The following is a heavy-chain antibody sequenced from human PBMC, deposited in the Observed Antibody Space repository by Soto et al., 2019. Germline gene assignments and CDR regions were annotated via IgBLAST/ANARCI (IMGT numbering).Heavy chain of an antibody. D-gene: IGHD5-12*01. CDR1: GGSISSSSYY. Sequence: SETLSLTCTVSGGSISSSSYYWGWIRQPPGKGLEWIGSIYYSGSTYYNPSLKSRVTISVDTSKNQFSLKLSSVTAADTAVYYCARRGGSSGYGKGAFDIWGQGTMVTVSS. CDR2: IYYSGST. V-gene: IGHV4-39*01. CDR3: ARRGGSSGYGKGAFDI. J-gene: IGHJ3*02.